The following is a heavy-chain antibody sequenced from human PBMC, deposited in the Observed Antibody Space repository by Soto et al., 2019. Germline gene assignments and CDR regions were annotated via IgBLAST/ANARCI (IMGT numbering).Heavy chain of an antibody. D-gene: IGHD3-3*01. V-gene: IGHV3-30-3*01. CDR1: GFTFSSYA. CDR3: ARDHYDFWSGYPYL. Sequence: GGILRLSCAASGFTFSSYAMHWVRQAPGKGLEWVAVISYDGSNKYYADSVKGRFTISRDNSKNTLYLQMNSLRAEDTAVYYCARDHYDFWSGYPYLWGQGTLFTVSS. CDR2: ISYDGSNK. J-gene: IGHJ5*02.